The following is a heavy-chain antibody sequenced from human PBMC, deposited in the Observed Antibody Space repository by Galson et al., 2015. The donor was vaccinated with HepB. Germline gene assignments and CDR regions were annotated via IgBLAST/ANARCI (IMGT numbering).Heavy chain of an antibody. D-gene: IGHD6-13*01. CDR2: ISYDGSNK. CDR3: ARSSIAAAGTRKGGFDY. CDR1: GFTFSSYA. V-gene: IGHV3-30*04. Sequence: SLRLSCAASGFTFSSYAMHWVRQAPGKGLEWVAVISYDGSNKYYADSVKGRFTISRDNSKNTLYLQMNSLRAEDTAVYYCARSSIAAAGTRKGGFDYWGQGTLVTVSS. J-gene: IGHJ4*02.